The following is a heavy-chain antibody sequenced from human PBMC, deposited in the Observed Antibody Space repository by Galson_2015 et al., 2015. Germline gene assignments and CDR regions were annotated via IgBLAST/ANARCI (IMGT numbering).Heavy chain of an antibody. V-gene: IGHV3-53*01. J-gene: IGHJ4*02. D-gene: IGHD3-22*01. CDR3: AGEFRGRSSGYYHQEAFDI. CDR1: GFTVSSNY. CDR2: IYSGGST. Sequence: SLRLSCAASGFTVSSNYMSWVRQAPGKGLEWVSVIYSGGSTYYADSVKGRFTISRDNSKNTLYLQMNSLRAEDTAVYYCAGEFRGRSSGYYHQEAFDIWGQGTLVTVSS.